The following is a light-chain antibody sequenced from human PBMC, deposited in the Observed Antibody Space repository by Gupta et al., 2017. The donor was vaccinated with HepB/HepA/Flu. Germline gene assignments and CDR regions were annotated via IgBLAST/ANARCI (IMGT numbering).Light chain of an antibody. V-gene: IGKV1-12*01. Sequence: DIQMTQSPSSVSASVGDRVTITCRASRFMNSWLGWYQQKPGSAPKLLIYTASKVESGVPSRFSGSWSGTXFTLTIXSRQPEDFATYYCQQGHNFPITFGXGTKVDIK. J-gene: IGKJ4*01. CDR1: RFMNSW. CDR2: TAS. CDR3: QQGHNFPIT.